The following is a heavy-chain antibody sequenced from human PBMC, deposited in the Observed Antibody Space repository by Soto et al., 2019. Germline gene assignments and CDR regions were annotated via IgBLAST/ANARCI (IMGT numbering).Heavy chain of an antibody. CDR3: ARNYSASSWAGFDI. Sequence: SETLSLTCTVSGGSISNYYWSWIRQPPGKGLEWIGYMYYSGSSNYNPSLKSRVTMSLDTSKNQFSLRVSSVTAADTAVYYCARNYSASSWAGFDISGQGTLLTV. CDR1: GGSISNYY. D-gene: IGHD1-26*01. V-gene: IGHV4-59*01. CDR2: MYYSGSS. J-gene: IGHJ3*02.